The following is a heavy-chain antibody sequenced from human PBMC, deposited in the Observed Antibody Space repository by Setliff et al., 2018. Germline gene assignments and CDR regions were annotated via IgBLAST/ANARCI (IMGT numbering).Heavy chain of an antibody. CDR3: ATETVTFGGIIVRGYFDV. J-gene: IGHJ3*01. Sequence: GASVKVSCKASGGSLNGYSVSWVRQAPGQGLEFLGRIILIFGTPNYAQKFQDRLTIGADKSTSTAYMEMSSLNFEDTAVYYCATETVTFGGIIVRGYFDVWGQGTMVTVSS. CDR2: IILIFGTP. CDR1: GGSLNGYS. V-gene: IGHV1-69*06. D-gene: IGHD3-16*02.